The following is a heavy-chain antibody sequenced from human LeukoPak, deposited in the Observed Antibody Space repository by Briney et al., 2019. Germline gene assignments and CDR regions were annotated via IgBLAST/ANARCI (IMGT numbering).Heavy chain of an antibody. Sequence: SETLSLTCTVSGGSISSSSYYWGWIRQPPGKGLEWIGSIYYSGSTYYNPSLKSRVTISVDTSKNQFSLKLSSVTAADTAVYYCASRFWVPFDYWGQGTLVTVSS. D-gene: IGHD3-16*01. CDR1: GGSISSSSYY. V-gene: IGHV4-39*01. J-gene: IGHJ4*02. CDR3: ASRFWVPFDY. CDR2: IYYSGST.